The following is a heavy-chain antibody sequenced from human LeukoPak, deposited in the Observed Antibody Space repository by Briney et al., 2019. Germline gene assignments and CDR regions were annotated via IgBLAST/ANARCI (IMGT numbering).Heavy chain of an antibody. Sequence: SETLSLTCTVSGGSISSSSYYWGWIRQPPGKGLEWIGSIYCSGSTYYNPSLKSRFTISVDTSKNQFSLKLSSVTAADTAVYYCARSTNWFDPWGQGTLVTVSS. CDR1: GGSISSSSYY. CDR2: IYCSGST. V-gene: IGHV4-39*01. CDR3: ARSTNWFDP. J-gene: IGHJ5*02.